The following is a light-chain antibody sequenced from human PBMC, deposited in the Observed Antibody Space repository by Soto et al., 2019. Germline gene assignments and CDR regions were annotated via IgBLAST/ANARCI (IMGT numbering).Light chain of an antibody. Sequence: QSVLTQPPSVSGAPGQRVTIPCTGSSSNIGSYYDVHWYQQLPGTVPKLLIYGDNNRPSGVPDRFSGSKSGTSASLAITGIQAEDEADDDCQSYDSSLSNVVFGGGTKLTVL. CDR3: QSYDSSLSNVV. J-gene: IGLJ2*01. CDR2: GDN. V-gene: IGLV1-40*01. CDR1: SSNIGSYYD.